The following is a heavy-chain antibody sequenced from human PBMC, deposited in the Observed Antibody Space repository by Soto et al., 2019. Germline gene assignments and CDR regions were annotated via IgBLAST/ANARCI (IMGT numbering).Heavy chain of an antibody. CDR1: GGSISSSSYY. D-gene: IGHD5-18*01. Sequence: QLQLQESGPGLVKPSETLSLTCTVSGGSISSSSYYWGWIRQPPGKGLEWIGSIYYSGNTYYTPSLKIRVTISVGTSETQFSLKLSSVTAADTAVYYCARLQLWFYACDIWGQGTMVTVSS. CDR3: ARLQLWFYACDI. J-gene: IGHJ3*02. V-gene: IGHV4-39*01. CDR2: IYYSGNT.